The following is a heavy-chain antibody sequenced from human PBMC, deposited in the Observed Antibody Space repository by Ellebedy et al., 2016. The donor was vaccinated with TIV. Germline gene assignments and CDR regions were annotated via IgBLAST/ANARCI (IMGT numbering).Heavy chain of an antibody. CDR1: GYTFSSYD. Sequence: AASVKVSCKASGYTFSSYDITWVRQAPGQGLECMGWISAHSGDTYYAQKLQGRVTVTMDISTSTASVELRSLRSDDTAVYYCARSIFGDYDRPSFDHWGQGTLVTVSS. CDR3: ARSIFGDYDRPSFDH. D-gene: IGHD4-17*01. J-gene: IGHJ4*02. CDR2: ISAHSGDT. V-gene: IGHV1-18*01.